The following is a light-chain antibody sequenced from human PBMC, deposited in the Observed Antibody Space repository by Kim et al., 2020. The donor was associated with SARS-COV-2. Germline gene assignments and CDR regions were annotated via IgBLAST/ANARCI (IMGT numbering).Light chain of an antibody. CDR3: QQSHTAPLLT. CDR2: AAS. CDR1: QPISTY. J-gene: IGKJ4*01. Sequence: DIQMTQSPSSLSASVGDRVTIACRASQPISTYLNCYQQKPGKAPKLLIYAASSLQSGVPSRFSGSGSGTDFTLTISSLQPEYFATYYCQQSHTAPLLTFGGGTKVDIK. V-gene: IGKV1-39*01.